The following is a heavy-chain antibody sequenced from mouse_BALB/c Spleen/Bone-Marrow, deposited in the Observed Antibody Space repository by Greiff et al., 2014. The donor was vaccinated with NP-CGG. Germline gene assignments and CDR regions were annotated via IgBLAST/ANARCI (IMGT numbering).Heavy chain of an antibody. CDR3: ARDGYGRGYAWFAY. Sequence: VQLVESGPGLVAPSQSLSITCTVSGFSLISFDVHWIRQPPGKGLEWLGVIWAGGTTNYNSALMSRLNINKDNSKSQVFLKMNSLQPDDTAMYYCARDGYGRGYAWFAYWGQGTLVTVSA. J-gene: IGHJ3*01. CDR1: GFSLISFD. D-gene: IGHD2-2*01. CDR2: IWAGGTT. V-gene: IGHV2-9*02.